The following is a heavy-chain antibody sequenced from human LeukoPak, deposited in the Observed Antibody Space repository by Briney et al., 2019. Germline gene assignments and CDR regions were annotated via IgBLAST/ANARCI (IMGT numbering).Heavy chain of an antibody. Sequence: ASVKVSCKASGYTFTDYYIHWVRQAPGQGLEWMGWINPNTGGTNYAQRFQGRITITWDTSISTGYMELSTLRSDDTAVFYCARGTKPSFLKGLRTGDRGYSDYWGQGTLFTVSS. V-gene: IGHV1-2*02. CDR2: INPNTGGT. J-gene: IGHJ4*02. CDR3: ARGTKPSFLKGLRTGDRGYSDY. CDR1: GYTFTDYY. D-gene: IGHD1-1*01.